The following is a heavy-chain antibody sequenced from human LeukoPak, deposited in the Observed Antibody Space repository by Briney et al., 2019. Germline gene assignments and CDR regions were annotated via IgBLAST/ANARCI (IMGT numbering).Heavy chain of an antibody. J-gene: IGHJ4*02. D-gene: IGHD1-26*01. V-gene: IGHV4-30-4*08. CDR3: ARFHSGSYSFDY. Sequence: PSETLSLTCTVSGGSISSGDYYWSWIRQPPGKGLEWIGYIYYSGSTYYNPSLKSRVTISVDTSKNQFSLKLSSVTAADTAVYYCARFHSGSYSFDYWGQGTLVTVSS. CDR2: IYYSGST. CDR1: GGSISSGDYY.